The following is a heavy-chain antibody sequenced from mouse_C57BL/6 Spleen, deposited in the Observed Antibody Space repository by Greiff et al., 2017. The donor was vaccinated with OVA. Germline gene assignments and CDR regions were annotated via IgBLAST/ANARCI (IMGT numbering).Heavy chain of an antibody. CDR3: ARWDSSGYFDY. V-gene: IGHV1-69*01. Sequence: QVQLQQPGAELVMPGASVKLSCKASGYTFTSYWMHWVKQRPGQGLEWIGEIDPSDSYTNYNQKFKVKSTLTVDKSSSTAYMQLSSLTSEDSAVYYCARWDSSGYFDYWGQGTTLTVSS. CDR1: GYTFTSYW. J-gene: IGHJ2*01. CDR2: IDPSDSYT. D-gene: IGHD3-2*02.